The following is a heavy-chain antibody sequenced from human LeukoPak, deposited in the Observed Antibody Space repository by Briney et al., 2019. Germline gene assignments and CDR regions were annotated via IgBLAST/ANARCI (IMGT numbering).Heavy chain of an antibody. D-gene: IGHD5-24*01. Sequence: SVKVSCKASGVSLRTGVNFRTSSFSWVRQAPGQGLEWLGGIVPALGTSHYAQRFQGRVTITADESTNTLDMELTGLRSEDTAMYYCAREGREKAGFDYWGQGTLVTVSS. J-gene: IGHJ4*02. V-gene: IGHV1-69*13. CDR1: GVSLRTGVNFRTSS. CDR3: AREGREKAGFDY. CDR2: IVPALGTS.